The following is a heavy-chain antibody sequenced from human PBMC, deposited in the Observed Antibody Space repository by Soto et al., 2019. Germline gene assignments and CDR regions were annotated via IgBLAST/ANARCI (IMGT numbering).Heavy chain of an antibody. Sequence: QVTLKESGPVLVKPTETLTLTCTVSGFSLSRADVGVSWIRQPPGKALEWLAHIFSNDETSYSTSLKSRLSIIKDTSKSQVVLIMTNMDPVDTATYYCARISRYGYDFDYWGQGTLVTVSS. CDR3: ARISRYGYDFDY. CDR1: GFSLSRADVG. J-gene: IGHJ4*02. V-gene: IGHV2-26*02. CDR2: IFSNDET. D-gene: IGHD5-12*01.